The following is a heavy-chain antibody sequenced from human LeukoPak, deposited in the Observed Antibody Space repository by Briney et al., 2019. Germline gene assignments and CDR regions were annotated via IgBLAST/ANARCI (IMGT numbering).Heavy chain of an antibody. D-gene: IGHD1-14*01. CDR2: INHSGST. V-gene: IGHV4-34*01. Sequence: SETLSLTCAVYGGSFSGYYWSWIRQPPGKGPEWIGEINHSGSTNYNPSLKSRVTISVDTSKNQFSLKLSSVTAADTAVYYCARYHSPDAFDIWGQGTMVTVSS. CDR3: ARYHSPDAFDI. J-gene: IGHJ3*02. CDR1: GGSFSGYY.